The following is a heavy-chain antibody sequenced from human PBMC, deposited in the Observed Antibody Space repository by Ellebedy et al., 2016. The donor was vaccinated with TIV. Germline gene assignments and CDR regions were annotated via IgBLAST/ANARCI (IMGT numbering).Heavy chain of an antibody. CDR2: IYYSGST. J-gene: IGHJ3*02. Sequence: SETLSLXXTVSGGSISSYYWSWIRQPPGKGLEWIGYIYYSGSTNYNPSLKSRVTISVDTSKNQFSLKLSSVTAADTAVYYCARGTDYAAFDIWGQGTMVTVSS. V-gene: IGHV4-59*01. CDR3: ARGTDYAAFDI. CDR1: GGSISSYY. D-gene: IGHD4-17*01.